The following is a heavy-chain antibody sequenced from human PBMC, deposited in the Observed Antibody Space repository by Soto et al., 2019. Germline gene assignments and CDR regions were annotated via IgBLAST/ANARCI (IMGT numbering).Heavy chain of an antibody. CDR1: SDSISSYY. CDR3: ARGTSWQLPFDY. V-gene: IGHV4-59*01. D-gene: IGHD6-13*01. J-gene: IGHJ4*02. CDR2: ISYSGST. Sequence: QVQLQESGPGLVKPSETLSLTYTVSSDSISSYYWSWIRQPPGKRLEWIGYISYSGSTDYNPSLKSRVTISGDTSKNQFSLKVSSVTAADTAVYYCARGTSWQLPFDYWGQGTLVTVSS.